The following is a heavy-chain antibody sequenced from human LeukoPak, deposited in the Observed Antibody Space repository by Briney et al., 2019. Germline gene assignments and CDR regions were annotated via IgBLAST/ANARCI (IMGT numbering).Heavy chain of an antibody. CDR1: GAFISSGGFY. CDR3: ARGGRAFDV. J-gene: IGHJ3*01. Sequence: KPSQTLSLTCTVSGAFISSGGFYWSWLRQPPGKGLEWIGYIYHSGKAYYNPSLESRVTISVDRSKNHFSLNLNSVTAADTSVYYCARGGRAFDVWGQGTLISVS. CDR2: IYHSGKA. V-gene: IGHV4-30-2*01.